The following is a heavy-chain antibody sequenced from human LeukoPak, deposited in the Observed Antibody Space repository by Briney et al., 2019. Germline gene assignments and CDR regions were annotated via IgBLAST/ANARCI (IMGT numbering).Heavy chain of an antibody. J-gene: IGHJ4*02. CDR2: INQDESEK. CDR1: GFTFSSYW. V-gene: IGHV3-7*01. CDR3: ARLRRYNIVVITYFDY. D-gene: IGHD3-22*01. Sequence: GGSLRLSCAASGFTFSSYWMSWVRQAPGKGMEGVANINQDESEKYYVDSVKGRLTISRENAKNSLYLQMNSLRAEETAVYYCARLRRYNIVVITYFDYWGQGTLVTVSS.